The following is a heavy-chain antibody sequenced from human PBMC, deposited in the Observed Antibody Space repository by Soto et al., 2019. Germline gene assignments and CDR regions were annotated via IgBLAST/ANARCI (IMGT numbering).Heavy chain of an antibody. CDR1: GGSISSYY. D-gene: IGHD5-12*01. CDR3: ARVSRGYDYAWALDY. CDR2: IYYSGST. J-gene: IGHJ4*02. V-gene: IGHV4-59*01. Sequence: SETLSLTCTVSGGSISSYYWSWIRQPPGKGLEWIGYIYYSGSTNYNPSLKSRVTISVDTSKNQFSLKLSSVTAADTAVYYCARVSRGYDYAWALDYWGQGTLVTVSS.